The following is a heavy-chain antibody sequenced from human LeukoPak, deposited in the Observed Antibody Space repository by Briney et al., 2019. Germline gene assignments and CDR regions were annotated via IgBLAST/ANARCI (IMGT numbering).Heavy chain of an antibody. D-gene: IGHD3-22*01. CDR2: ISGSGGST. J-gene: IGHJ4*02. CDR1: GFTFSSYA. CDR3: AKAYYYDSSGYYYEGLDY. Sequence: GGSLRLSCAASGFTFSSYAMGWVRQAPGKGLEWVSAISGSGGSTYYADSVKGRFTISRDNSKNTLYLQMNSLRAEDTAVYYCAKAYYYDSSGYYYEGLDYWGQGTLVTVSS. V-gene: IGHV3-23*01.